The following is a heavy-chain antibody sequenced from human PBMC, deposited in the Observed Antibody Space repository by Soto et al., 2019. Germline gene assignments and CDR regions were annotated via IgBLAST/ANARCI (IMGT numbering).Heavy chain of an antibody. CDR2: ISAYNGNT. V-gene: IGHV1-18*01. D-gene: IGHD3-22*01. CDR3: ARGEDYYDSSGYTDFDY. Sequence: QVQLVQSGAEVKKPGASVKVSCKASGYTFTSYGISWVRQAPGQGLEWMGWISAYNGNTNYAQKLHGRVTMTTDTSTSTAYMELRSLRSDDTAVYYRARGEDYYDSSGYTDFDYWGQGTLVTVSS. J-gene: IGHJ4*02. CDR1: GYTFTSYG.